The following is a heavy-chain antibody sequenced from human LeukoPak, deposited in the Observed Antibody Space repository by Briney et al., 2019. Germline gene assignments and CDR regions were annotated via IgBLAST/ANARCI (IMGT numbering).Heavy chain of an antibody. D-gene: IGHD3-22*01. V-gene: IGHV3-21*01. J-gene: IGHJ4*02. CDR2: ISSSSSYI. CDR1: GFTFSSYS. Sequence: GGSLRLSCAASGFTFSSYSMNWVRQAPGKGLEWVSSISSSSSYIYYADSVKGRFTISRDNAKNSLYLQMNSLRAEDTAVYYCARDRRTSGAYYYDSKTDFDYWGQGTLVTVSS. CDR3: ARDRRTSGAYYYDSKTDFDY.